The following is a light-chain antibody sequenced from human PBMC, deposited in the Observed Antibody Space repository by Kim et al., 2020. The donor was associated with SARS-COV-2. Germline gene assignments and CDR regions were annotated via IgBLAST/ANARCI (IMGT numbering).Light chain of an antibody. CDR2: EKS. J-gene: IGKJ1*01. CDR1: QYIATY. CDR3: QQTYRNPPT. Sequence: DSGGDRVTVTCRASQYIATYLNWYQWKPGNAPNLLICEKSNLQSGVPSRFSGSVSGTDFTLTIVNLQPEDFATYYCQQTYRNPPTFGRGTKVDIK. V-gene: IGKV1-39*01.